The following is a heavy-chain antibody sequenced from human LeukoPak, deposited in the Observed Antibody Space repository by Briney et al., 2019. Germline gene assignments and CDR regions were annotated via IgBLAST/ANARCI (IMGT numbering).Heavy chain of an antibody. V-gene: IGHV3-53*01. J-gene: IGHJ4*02. CDR2: IYSGGGT. CDR3: ARVDMNWRYFDY. D-gene: IGHD3-9*01. Sequence: GGSLRLSCAASGFTVSSNYMSWVRQAPGKGLEWVSVIYSGGGTYYADSVKGRFTISRDNSKNTLYLQMNSLRAEDTAVYYCARVDMNWRYFDYWGQGTLVTVSS. CDR1: GFTVSSNY.